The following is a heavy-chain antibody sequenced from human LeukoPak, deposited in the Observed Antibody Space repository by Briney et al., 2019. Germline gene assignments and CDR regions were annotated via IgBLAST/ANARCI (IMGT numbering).Heavy chain of an antibody. CDR3: ARDLKMDLDDAFDI. Sequence: GASVKVSCKASGGTFSSYAISWVRQAPGQGLEWMGWINPNSGGTSYAQKFQGWVTMTRDTSISTAYMELSRLRSDDTAVYYCARDLKMDLDDAFDIWGQGTMVTVSS. CDR2: INPNSGGT. J-gene: IGHJ3*02. D-gene: IGHD3/OR15-3a*01. CDR1: GGTFSSYA. V-gene: IGHV1-2*04.